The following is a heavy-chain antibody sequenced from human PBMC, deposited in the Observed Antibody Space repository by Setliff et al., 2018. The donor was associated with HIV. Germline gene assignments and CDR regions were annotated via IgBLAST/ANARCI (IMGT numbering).Heavy chain of an antibody. CDR3: ARTLRAAAMGYFDY. J-gene: IGHJ4*02. V-gene: IGHV4-38-2*01. D-gene: IGHD5-18*01. CDR2: IYHSGST. CDR1: GYSLSSGYY. Sequence: SETLSLTCAVSGYSLSSGYYWGWIRQPPGKGLEWIGSIYHSGSTYNNPSLKSRVTIPVDTSKNQFSLQLTSVTAADTAVDYCARTLRAAAMGYFDYWGQGTLVTVSS.